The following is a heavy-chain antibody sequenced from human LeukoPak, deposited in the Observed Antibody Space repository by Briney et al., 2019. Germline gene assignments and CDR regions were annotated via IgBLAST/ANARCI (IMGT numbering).Heavy chain of an antibody. CDR1: GFTFSRDS. D-gene: IGHD3-9*01. CDR3: AKVGPVLRYFDWFDY. Sequence: GGSPRLSCAASGFTFSRDSMNWVRQAPGKGLEWVSYINGGGSPIFYADSVRGRFTISRDNAKNSLHLQMNSLRAEDMALYYCAKVGPVLRYFDWFDYWGQGTLVTVSS. V-gene: IGHV3-48*01. CDR2: INGGGSPI. J-gene: IGHJ4*02.